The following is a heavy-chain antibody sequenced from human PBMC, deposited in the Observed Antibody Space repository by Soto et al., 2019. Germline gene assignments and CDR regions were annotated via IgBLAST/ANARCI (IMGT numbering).Heavy chain of an antibody. V-gene: IGHV3-23*01. CDR3: ATKGSAWETPMITFGGVIVMRYFDY. Sequence: EVQLLESGGGLVQPGGSLRLSCAASGFTFSSYAMSWVRQAPGKGLEWGSAISGSGGSTYYADSVKGRFTISRDNSKNTLYLQMNSLRAEDTAVYYCATKGSAWETPMITFGGVIVMRYFDYWGQGTLVTVSS. J-gene: IGHJ4*02. CDR1: GFTFSSYA. CDR2: ISGSGGST. D-gene: IGHD3-16*02.